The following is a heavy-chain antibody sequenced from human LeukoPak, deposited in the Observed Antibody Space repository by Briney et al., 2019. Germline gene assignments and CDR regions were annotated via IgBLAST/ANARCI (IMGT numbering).Heavy chain of an antibody. CDR1: GFTFSSYG. V-gene: IGHV3-30*03. J-gene: IGHJ6*03. CDR3: ARRHANTVDTAMVTDYYYMDV. D-gene: IGHD5-18*01. Sequence: GGSLRLSCAASGFTFSSYGMHWVRQAPGKGLEWVAVISYDGSNKYYADSVKGRFTISRDNSKNTLYLQMNSLRAEDTAVYYCARRHANTVDTAMVTDYYYMDVWGKGTTVTISS. CDR2: ISYDGSNK.